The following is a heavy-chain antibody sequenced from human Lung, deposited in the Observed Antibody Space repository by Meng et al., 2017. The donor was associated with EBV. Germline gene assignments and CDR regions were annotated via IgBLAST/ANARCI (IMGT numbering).Heavy chain of an antibody. CDR2: SNAGNGNT. CDR3: ARTGCSSSSCYDY. J-gene: IGHJ4*02. CDR1: GSSFTTYA. D-gene: IGHD2-2*01. V-gene: IGHV1-3*01. Sequence: DQLVQAGAEVKKPRASVKVSCKASGSSFTTYAMHWVRQAPGQRLEWMGWSNAGNGNTKYSEKFQSRVTITRDTAASTAYMELSSLRSEDTAVYYCARTGCSSSSCYDYWGQGTLVTVSS.